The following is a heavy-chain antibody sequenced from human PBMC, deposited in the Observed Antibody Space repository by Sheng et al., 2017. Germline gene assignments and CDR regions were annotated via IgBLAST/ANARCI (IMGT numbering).Heavy chain of an antibody. V-gene: IGHV4-34*01. D-gene: IGHD3-10*01. CDR2: INHSGST. CDR1: GGSFSGYY. Sequence: QVQLQQWGAGLLKPSETLSLTCAVYGGSFSGYYWSWIRQPPGKGREWIGEINHSGSTNYNPSLKSRVTISVDTSKNQFSLKLSSVTAADTAVYYCARGKLGTSITMVRGVTKFDYWGQGTLVTVSS. CDR3: ARGKLGTSITMVRGVTKFDY. J-gene: IGHJ4*02.